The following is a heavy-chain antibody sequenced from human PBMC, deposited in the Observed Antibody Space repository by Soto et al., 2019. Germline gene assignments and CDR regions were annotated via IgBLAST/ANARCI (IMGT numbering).Heavy chain of an antibody. CDR3: ARRGSGVTRGLHY. CDR2: INTDGSST. Sequence: EVQLVESGGGLVQPGGSLRLSCAASGFTFSSYWMHWVRQAPGKGLVWISRINTDGSSTSYEDSVQGRFTISRDNGKNTLFLQMNSLRGEDTAVYYCARRGSGVTRGLHYWGQGTLVTVSS. D-gene: IGHD2-15*01. V-gene: IGHV3-74*01. J-gene: IGHJ4*02. CDR1: GFTFSSYW.